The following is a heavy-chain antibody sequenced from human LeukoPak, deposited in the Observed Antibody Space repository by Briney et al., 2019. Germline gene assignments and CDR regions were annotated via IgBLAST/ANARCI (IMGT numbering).Heavy chain of an antibody. CDR3: AKDLDYCSGGSCYSRTFDY. V-gene: IGHV3-30*18. D-gene: IGHD2-15*01. CDR1: GFTFSSNG. CDR2: ISYDGSNK. Sequence: PERSLRLSCAASGFTFSSNGMHWVRQAPGKGLEWVAVISYDGSNKYYADSVKGRFTISRDTSKNTLYLQMNSLRAEDTAVYYCAKDLDYCSGGSCYSRTFDYWGQGTLVTVSS. J-gene: IGHJ4*02.